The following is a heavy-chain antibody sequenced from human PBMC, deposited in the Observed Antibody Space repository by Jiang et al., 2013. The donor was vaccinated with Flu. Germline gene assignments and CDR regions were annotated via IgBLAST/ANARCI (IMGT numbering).Heavy chain of an antibody. CDR2: NTHSGNT. CDR3: ARVDTHMVPGHFDC. Sequence: LLKPSETLSLTCAVYGGSVSDSYWNWIRQPPGKGLEWIGENTHSGNTKYNPSLKSRVTISLDTSKNQFSLKLTSVTAADTAVYYCARVDTHMVPGHFDCWGPGTLVTVSS. D-gene: IGHD5-18*01. CDR1: GGSVSDSY. J-gene: IGHJ4*02. V-gene: IGHV4-34*01.